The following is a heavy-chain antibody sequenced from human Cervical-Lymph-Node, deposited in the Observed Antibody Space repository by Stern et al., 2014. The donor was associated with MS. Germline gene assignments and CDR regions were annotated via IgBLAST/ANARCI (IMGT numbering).Heavy chain of an antibody. CDR2: ISWNSGTS. CDR3: VKRGDEQNYYDKNGYYDS. D-gene: IGHD3-22*01. Sequence: EVQLVEAGGGLVQPGRSLRLSCAASGFNFGDHAMHWVRQTPGKGLEWVAAISWNSGTSGYADTVKGRFTIFRDDAKNSLYLEMSSLRPEDTALYYCVKRGDEQNYYDKNGYYDSWGQGTLVIVSS. J-gene: IGHJ4*02. V-gene: IGHV3-9*01. CDR1: GFNFGDHA.